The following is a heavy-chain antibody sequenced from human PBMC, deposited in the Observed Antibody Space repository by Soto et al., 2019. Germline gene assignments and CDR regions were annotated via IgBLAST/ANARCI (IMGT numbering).Heavy chain of an antibody. J-gene: IGHJ3*02. V-gene: IGHV1-69*01. CDR2: IIPIFGTA. CDR3: ARDRNGDYVVGAFDI. CDR1: GGTFSSYA. D-gene: IGHD4-17*01. Sequence: QVQLVQSGAEVKKPGSSVKVSCKASGGTFSSYAISWVRQAPGQGLEWMGGIIPIFGTANYAQKFQGRVTITADESTSGVYMELSSLRSGDTAVYYCARDRNGDYVVGAFDIWGQGRMVTVS.